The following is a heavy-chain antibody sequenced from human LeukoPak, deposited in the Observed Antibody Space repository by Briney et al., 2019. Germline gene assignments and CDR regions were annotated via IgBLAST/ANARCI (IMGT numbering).Heavy chain of an antibody. CDR1: GYTFTSYG. D-gene: IGHD4-17*01. CDR2: ISAYNSNT. CDR3: ATHYYGDYAPDAFDI. Sequence: ASVKVSCKASGYTFTSYGISWVRQAPGQGLEWMGWISAYNSNTNYAQKLQGRVTMTTDTSTSTAYMELSSLRSEDTAVYYCATHYYGDYAPDAFDIWGQGTMVTVSS. J-gene: IGHJ3*02. V-gene: IGHV1-18*01.